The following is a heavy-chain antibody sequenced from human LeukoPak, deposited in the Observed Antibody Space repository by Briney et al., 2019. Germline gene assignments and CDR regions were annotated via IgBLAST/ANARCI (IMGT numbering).Heavy chain of an antibody. D-gene: IGHD6-6*01. CDR1: GFTFSSYA. V-gene: IGHV3-23*01. Sequence: GSLRLSCAASGFTFSSYAMSWVRQAPGKGLEWVSAISGSGGSTYYADSVKGRFTISRDNSKNTLYLQINSLRAEDTAMYYCAKSGVDYNSSPQLFWPEYWGQGTLVTVSS. J-gene: IGHJ4*02. CDR2: ISGSGGST. CDR3: AKSGVDYNSSPQLFWPEY.